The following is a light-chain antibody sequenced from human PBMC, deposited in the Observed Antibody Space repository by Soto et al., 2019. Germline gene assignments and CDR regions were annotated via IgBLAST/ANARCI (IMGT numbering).Light chain of an antibody. CDR1: QSVSSNF. J-gene: IGKJ4*01. CDR2: GAS. CDR3: RQYGTSLGFP. Sequence: EIVLTQSPGTLSLSPGERATLSCRASQSVSSNFLAWYQEKLGQAPRLLIYGASKRATGIPDRFSGSGSGTDFTLTISRLELEDFAVYYCRQYGTSLGFPVGGGTKVDIK. V-gene: IGKV3-20*01.